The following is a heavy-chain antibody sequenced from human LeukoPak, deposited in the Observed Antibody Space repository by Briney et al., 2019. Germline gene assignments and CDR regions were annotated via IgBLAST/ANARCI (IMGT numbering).Heavy chain of an antibody. V-gene: IGHV3-30-3*01. CDR2: ISFGGSNK. D-gene: IGHD3-3*01. J-gene: IGHJ6*02. CDR3: ARDSMDFWSGYYYYYYYGMDV. Sequence: PGRSLRLYCAASGFTFSSYAMQWLGQAPGKGLEWVAVISFGGSNKYYADSVKGPFTISRDNSKNTLYLQMNSLRAEDMAVYYCARDSMDFWSGYYYYYYYGMDVWGQGTTVTVSS. CDR1: GFTFSSYA.